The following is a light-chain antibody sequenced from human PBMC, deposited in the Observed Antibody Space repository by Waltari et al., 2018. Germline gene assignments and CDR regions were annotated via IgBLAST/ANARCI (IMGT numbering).Light chain of an antibody. CDR3: QQSYSSPWT. V-gene: IGKV1-39*01. CDR1: QSIDFY. Sequence: DIQMTQSPSSLSASVGDRITITGRASQSIDFYLHWYRQRPGKAPELLIYASNILQSGVPSRFRGSGSGTEFTLTISSLQTEDFAIYYCQQSYSSPWTFGPGTKVEIK. J-gene: IGKJ1*01. CDR2: ASN.